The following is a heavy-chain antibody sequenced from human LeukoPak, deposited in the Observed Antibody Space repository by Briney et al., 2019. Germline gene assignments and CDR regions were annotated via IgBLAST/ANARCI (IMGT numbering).Heavy chain of an antibody. CDR2: ISSSGSTI. Sequence: KTGGSLRLSCAVSGFTFNSYWMSWVRQAPGKGLEWVSYISSSGSTIYYADSVKGRFTISRDNAKNSLYLQMNSLRAEDTAVYYCATWGYCSSTSCYSGPFDYWGQGTLVTVSS. CDR3: ATWGYCSSTSCYSGPFDY. D-gene: IGHD2-2*01. V-gene: IGHV3-48*04. CDR1: GFTFNSYW. J-gene: IGHJ4*02.